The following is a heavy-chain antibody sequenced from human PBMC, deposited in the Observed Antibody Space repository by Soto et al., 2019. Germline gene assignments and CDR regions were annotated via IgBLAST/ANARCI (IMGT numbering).Heavy chain of an antibody. CDR2: ICFAGITT. CDR1: GFTFNTHW. CDR3: AGGGAMGVDY. D-gene: IGHD1-26*01. J-gene: IGHJ4*02. V-gene: IGHV3-74*01. Sequence: GGSLRLSCTASGFTFNTHWMHWVRQAPGKGLVWVSRICFAGITTNYADSVKGRLTVSRDNAKNTVYLHVNTLRDEDTAVYYLAGGGAMGVDYWGQGTLVTVSS.